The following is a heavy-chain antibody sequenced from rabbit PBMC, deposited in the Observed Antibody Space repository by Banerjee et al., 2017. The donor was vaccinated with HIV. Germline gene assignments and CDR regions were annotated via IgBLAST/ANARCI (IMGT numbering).Heavy chain of an antibody. D-gene: IGHD4-1*01. CDR3: ARDLAGVIGWNFSL. J-gene: IGHJ4*01. V-gene: IGHV1S45*01. CDR2: IYAGSSGST. Sequence: QEQLEESGGGLVKPEGSLTLTCKASGFSFNNKYVMCWVRQAPGKGLEWIACIYAGSSGSTYYASWAKGRFTISKTSSTTVTLQMTSLTAADTATYFCARDLAGVIGWNFSLWGQGTLVTVS. CDR1: GFSFNNKYV.